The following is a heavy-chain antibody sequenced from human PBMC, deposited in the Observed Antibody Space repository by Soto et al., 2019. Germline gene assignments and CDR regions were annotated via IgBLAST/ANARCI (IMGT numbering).Heavy chain of an antibody. CDR3: ARADYYDSSAYYFSGWFDP. Sequence: GGSLRLSCAASGFTFSSNGMNWVRQAPGKGLDWISSISSSSSSIYYADSVKGRFTISRDNAKTSLYLQMNSLRAEDTAVYYCARADYYDSSAYYFSGWFDPWGQGTLVTVSS. J-gene: IGHJ5*02. CDR1: GFTFSSNG. CDR2: ISSSSSSI. D-gene: IGHD3-22*01. V-gene: IGHV3-21*01.